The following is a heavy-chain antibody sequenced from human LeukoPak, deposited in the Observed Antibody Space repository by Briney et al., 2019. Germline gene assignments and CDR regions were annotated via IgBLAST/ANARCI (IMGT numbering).Heavy chain of an antibody. CDR3: VRGTTVTTMGWLDH. V-gene: IGHV3-9*01. Sequence: GGSLRLSCAASGFRFDDYAMHWGRQGPRKGLEWVSGISSTSGTMDYADSVKGRFTISRDNAKNSLYLQMSSLRAEDTAFYYCVRGTTVTTMGWLDHWGQGTLVTVSS. CDR2: ISSTSGTM. J-gene: IGHJ5*02. CDR1: GFRFDDYA. D-gene: IGHD4-17*01.